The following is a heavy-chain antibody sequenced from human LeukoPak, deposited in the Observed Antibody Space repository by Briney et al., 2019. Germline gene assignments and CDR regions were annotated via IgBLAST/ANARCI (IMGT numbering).Heavy chain of an antibody. CDR3: ARARNYDFWSGYYY. V-gene: IGHV4-59*01. CDR1: GGSISSYY. D-gene: IGHD3-3*01. CDR2: IYYSGST. Sequence: SETLSLTCTVSGGSISSYYWSWIRQPPGKGLEWIGYIYYSGSTNYNPSLKSRVTISVDTSKNHFSLKLSSVTAADTAVYYCARARNYDFWSGYYYWGQGTLVTVSS. J-gene: IGHJ4*02.